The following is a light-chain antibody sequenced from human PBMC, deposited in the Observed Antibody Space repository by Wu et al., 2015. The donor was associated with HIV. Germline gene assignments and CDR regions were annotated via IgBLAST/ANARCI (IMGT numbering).Light chain of an antibody. CDR3: QQYSTSPPSLT. CDR1: QSVSSTY. V-gene: IGKV3-20*01. J-gene: IGKJ4*01. CDR2: GTS. Sequence: EIVLTQSPDTLSLSPGERATLSCRASQSVSSTYLAWYQQKLGQAPRLLIYGTSSRATGIPDRFSGSGSGTDFILTISRLEPEDFAAYYCQQYSTSPPSLTFGGGTEGGD.